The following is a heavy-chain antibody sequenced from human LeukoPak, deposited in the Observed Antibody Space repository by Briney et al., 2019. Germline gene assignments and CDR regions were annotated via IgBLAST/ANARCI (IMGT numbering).Heavy chain of an antibody. V-gene: IGHV3-74*01. CDR3: ARGGYNGFDY. J-gene: IGHJ4*02. D-gene: IGHD5-24*01. CDR1: GFTFSDYW. CDR2: IDSDGSST. Sequence: PGGSLRLSCAASGFTFSDYWMHWVRQAPGKGLVWVSRIDSDGSSTTYADSVKGRFTISRDNAKNTLYLQMNSLRAEDTAVYYCARGGYNGFDYWGQGTLVTVSS.